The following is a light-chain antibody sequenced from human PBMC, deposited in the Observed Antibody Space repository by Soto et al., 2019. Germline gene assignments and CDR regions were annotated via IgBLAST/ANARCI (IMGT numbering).Light chain of an antibody. J-gene: IGLJ3*02. Sequence: NFMLTQPHSVSESPGKTVTISCTRSSGSIASNYVQWYQQRPGSSPTTVIYEDNQRPSGVPDRFSGSIDSSSNSASLTISGLETEDEAAYYCQSYDATNQVFGGGTKVTVL. CDR1: SGSIASNY. V-gene: IGLV6-57*01. CDR3: QSYDATNQV. CDR2: EDN.